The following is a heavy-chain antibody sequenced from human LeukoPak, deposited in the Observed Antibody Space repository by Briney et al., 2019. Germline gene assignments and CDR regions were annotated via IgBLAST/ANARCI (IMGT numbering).Heavy chain of an antibody. V-gene: IGHV3-23*01. CDR2: ISATGVST. CDR1: GFTFSSYA. CDR3: AKGSDRHDY. Sequence: GGSLRLSCAASGFTFSSYAMGWVRQAPGKGLEWVSSISATGVSTYFAASVRGRFTISRDNSKNTQYLQMNSLRAEDTAVYYCAKGSDRHDYWGQGTLVTVSS. J-gene: IGHJ4*02. D-gene: IGHD1-14*01.